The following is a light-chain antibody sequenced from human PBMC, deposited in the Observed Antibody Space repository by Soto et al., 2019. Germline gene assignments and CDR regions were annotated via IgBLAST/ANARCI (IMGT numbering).Light chain of an antibody. CDR2: DAS. Sequence: EIVLTQSPATLSLSPGERVTLSCRASQSFSSYLAWYQQKPGQAPRPLIYDASKRATGIPARFSGRGSGTEFTLTISSLEPEDFAVYYCQQRSNWPPVITFGQGTRLEIK. V-gene: IGKV3-11*01. CDR3: QQRSNWPPVIT. J-gene: IGKJ5*01. CDR1: QSFSSY.